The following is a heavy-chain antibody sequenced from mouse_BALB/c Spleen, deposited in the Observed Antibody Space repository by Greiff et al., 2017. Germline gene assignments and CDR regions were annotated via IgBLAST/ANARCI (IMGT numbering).Heavy chain of an antibody. D-gene: IGHD2-12*01. CDR3: ARNDDYAMDY. CDR1: GFNIKDTY. Sequence: EVQLVESGAELVKPGASVKLSCTASGFNIKDTYMHWVKQRPEQGLEWIGRIDPANGNTKYDPKFQGKATITADTSSNTAYLQLSSLTSEDTAVYYCARNDDYAMDYWGQGTSVTVSS. J-gene: IGHJ4*01. CDR2: IDPANGNT. V-gene: IGHV14-3*02.